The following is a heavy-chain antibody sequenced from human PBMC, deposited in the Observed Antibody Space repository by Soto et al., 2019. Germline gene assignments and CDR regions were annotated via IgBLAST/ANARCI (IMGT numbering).Heavy chain of an antibody. J-gene: IGHJ4*02. CDR3: ARHEAPSGWYFDY. CDR2: IYYRGNT. Sequence: SETLSLTCTVSGGSISSYYWNWIRQPPGKGLEWIGYIYYRGNTNYNPSLKSRVTISVDTSKNQFSLKLSSVTAADTAVYYCARHEAPSGWYFDYWGQGTLVTVSS. CDR1: GGSISSYY. V-gene: IGHV4-59*08. D-gene: IGHD6-19*01.